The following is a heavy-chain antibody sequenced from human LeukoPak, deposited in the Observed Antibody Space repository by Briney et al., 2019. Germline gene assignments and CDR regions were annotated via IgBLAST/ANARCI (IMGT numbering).Heavy chain of an antibody. V-gene: IGHV3-20*04. CDR3: ARASSLSQRAFDI. CDR2: INWNGGST. CDR1: GFTFDDYG. Sequence: GGSLRLSCAASGFTFDDYGMSWVRQAPGKGLEWVSDINWNGGSTGYADSVRGRFTISRDNAKNSLYLQMNSLRAEDTAFFYCARASSLSQRAFDIWGQGQWSPSLQ. D-gene: IGHD1-26*01. J-gene: IGHJ3*02.